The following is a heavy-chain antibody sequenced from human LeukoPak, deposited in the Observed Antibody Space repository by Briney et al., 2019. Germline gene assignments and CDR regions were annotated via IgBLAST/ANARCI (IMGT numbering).Heavy chain of an antibody. Sequence: PGGSLRLSCAASGFTSSTYGMHWVRQAPGKGLEWVAFIRYDGRNKYYADSVKGRFTISRDNAKNTLYLQMNSLRAEDTAVYYCAKLYSSSSRGGYYWGQGTLVTVSS. J-gene: IGHJ4*02. D-gene: IGHD6-13*01. CDR1: GFTSSTYG. V-gene: IGHV3-30*02. CDR2: IRYDGRNK. CDR3: AKLYSSSSRGGYY.